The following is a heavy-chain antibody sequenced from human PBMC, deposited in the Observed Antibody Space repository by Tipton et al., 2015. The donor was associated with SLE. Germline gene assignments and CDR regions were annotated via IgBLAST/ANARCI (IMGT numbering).Heavy chain of an antibody. J-gene: IGHJ4*02. CDR3: VYGDWLGLDY. V-gene: IGHV4-61*01. CDR1: GGSVSSGSYY. Sequence: TLSLTCTVSGGSVSSGSYYWSWIRQPPGKGLEWTGYIYYSGSTNYNPSLKSRVTISVDTSKNQFSLKVSSVTAADTAVYYCVYGDWLGLDYWGQGTLVTVSA. D-gene: IGHD4-17*01. CDR2: IYYSGST.